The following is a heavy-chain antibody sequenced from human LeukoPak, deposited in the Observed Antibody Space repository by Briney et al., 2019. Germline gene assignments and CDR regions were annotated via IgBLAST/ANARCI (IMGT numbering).Heavy chain of an antibody. CDR3: ARSSSSWAYYFDY. V-gene: IGHV4-59*01. D-gene: IGHD6-13*01. CDR1: GGSFSGYY. CDR2: IYYSGST. Sequence: SETLSLTCAVYGGSFSGYYWSWIRQPPGKGLEWIGYIYYSGSTNYNPSLKSRVTISVGTSKNQFSLKLSSVTAADTAVYYCARSSSSWAYYFDYWGQGTLVTVSS. J-gene: IGHJ4*02.